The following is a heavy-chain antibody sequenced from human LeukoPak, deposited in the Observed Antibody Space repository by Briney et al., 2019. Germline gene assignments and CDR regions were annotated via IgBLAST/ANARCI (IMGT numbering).Heavy chain of an antibody. J-gene: IGHJ6*03. CDR3: AKERQRGWYYYYYYYMDV. Sequence: PGGSLRLSCAASGLTFSSYGMSWVRQAPGKGLEWVSAISGSGGSTYYADSVKGRFTISRDNSKNTLYLQMNSLRAEDTAVYYCAKERQRGWYYYYYYYMDVWGKGTTVTISS. CDR1: GLTFSSYG. CDR2: ISGSGGST. V-gene: IGHV3-23*01.